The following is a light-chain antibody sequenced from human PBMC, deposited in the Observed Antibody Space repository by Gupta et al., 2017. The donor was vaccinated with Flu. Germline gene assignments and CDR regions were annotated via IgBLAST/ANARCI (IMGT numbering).Light chain of an antibody. V-gene: IGKV3-20*01. J-gene: IGKJ2*01. Sequence: ETLSLSPWERASLSSRASQTVTNTYLVWYQQKPGQAPRLLVYGAANSATGTPDRVSGRGSETDFTLTISRLDPEDSAVYYCQQFGYAPYTFGRGTXLEMK. CDR2: GAA. CDR1: QTVTNTY. CDR3: QQFGYAPYT.